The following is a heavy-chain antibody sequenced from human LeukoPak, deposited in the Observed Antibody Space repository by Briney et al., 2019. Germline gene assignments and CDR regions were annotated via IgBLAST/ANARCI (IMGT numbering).Heavy chain of an antibody. V-gene: IGHV3-73*01. J-gene: IGHJ4*02. CDR3: TRLWGDCGGDCYSHDY. D-gene: IGHD2-21*02. CDR2: IRSKADNYAT. Sequence: GGSLRLSWVASGFTFSGAVMHWVCQASRKGLEWGGRIRSKADNYATAYAASVKGRFTISRDDSKNTAYLQMHSLRAEDTAVYYCTRLWGDCGGDCYSHDYWGQGALVTVSS. CDR1: GFTFSGAV.